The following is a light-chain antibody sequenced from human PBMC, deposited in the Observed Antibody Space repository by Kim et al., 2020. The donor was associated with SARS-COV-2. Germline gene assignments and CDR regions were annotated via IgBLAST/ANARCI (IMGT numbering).Light chain of an antibody. J-gene: IGLJ2*01. V-gene: IGLV3-19*01. CDR3: NARDSNDNVV. CDR2: RKN. CDR1: SLRSDY. Sequence: ALRQTVRLTCHGDSLRSDYASWYLRKPGQAPRLASYRKNNRPSGIPDRFSGSSSGNTASLTITGTQAGDEADFNCNARDSNDNVVFGGGTQLTVL.